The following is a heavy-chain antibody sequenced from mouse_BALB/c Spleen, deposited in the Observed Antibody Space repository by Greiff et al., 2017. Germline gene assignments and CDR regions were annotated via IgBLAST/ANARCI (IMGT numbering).Heavy chain of an antibody. J-gene: IGHJ4*01. CDR2: IWSGGST. CDR3: ARNGEDYDGGVAMDY. D-gene: IGHD2-4*01. Sequence: VQLQESGPGLVQPSQSLSITCTVSGFSLTSYGVHWVRQSPGKGLEWLGVIWSGGSTDYNAAFISRLSISKDNSKSQVFFKMNSLQANDTAIYYCARNGEDYDGGVAMDYWGQGTSVTVSS. V-gene: IGHV2-2*02. CDR1: GFSLTSYG.